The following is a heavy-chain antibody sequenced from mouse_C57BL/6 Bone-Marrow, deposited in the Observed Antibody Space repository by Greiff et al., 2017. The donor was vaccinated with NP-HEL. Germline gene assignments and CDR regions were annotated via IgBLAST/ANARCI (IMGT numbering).Heavy chain of an antibody. Sequence: VQLVESDAELVKPGASVKISCKVSGYTFTDHTIHWMKQRPEQGLEWIGYIYPRDGSTKYNEKFKGKATLTADKSSSTAYMQLNSLTSEDSAVYFCARWGVRDLAWFAYWGQGTLVTVSA. CDR3: ARWGVRDLAWFAY. CDR1: GYTFTDHT. CDR2: IYPRDGST. V-gene: IGHV1-78*01. D-gene: IGHD2-2*01. J-gene: IGHJ3*01.